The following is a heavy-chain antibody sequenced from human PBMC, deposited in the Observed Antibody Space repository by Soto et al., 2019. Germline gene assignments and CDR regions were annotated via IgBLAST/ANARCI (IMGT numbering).Heavy chain of an antibody. Sequence: QVQLVESGGGVVQPGRSLRLSCAASGFTFSSYAMHWVRQAPGKGLQWVAVISYDGSNKYYADSVKGRFTISRDNSKNTLFRQMNSLRTEDTAVYYCARDYYDSSALDYWGPGTLVTVSS. CDR1: GFTFSSYA. CDR3: ARDYYDSSALDY. D-gene: IGHD3-22*01. V-gene: IGHV3-30-3*01. J-gene: IGHJ4*02. CDR2: ISYDGSNK.